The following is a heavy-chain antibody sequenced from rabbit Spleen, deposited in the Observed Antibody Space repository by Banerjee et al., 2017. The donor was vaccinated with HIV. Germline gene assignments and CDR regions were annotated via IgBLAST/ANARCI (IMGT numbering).Heavy chain of an antibody. D-gene: IGHD1-1*01. CDR2: INAITGKA. Sequence: QEQLVESGGGLVQPGGSLKLSCKASGFDFSSYGVSWVRQAPGKRLEWIACINAITGKAVYASWAKGRFTFSKTSSTTVTLQMTSLTAADTATYFCARDLVAVIGWNFNLWGPGTLVTVS. CDR1: GFDFSSYG. V-gene: IGHV1S45*01. CDR3: ARDLVAVIGWNFNL. J-gene: IGHJ4*01.